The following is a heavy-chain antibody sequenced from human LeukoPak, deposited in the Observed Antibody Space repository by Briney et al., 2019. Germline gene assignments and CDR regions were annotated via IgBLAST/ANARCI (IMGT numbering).Heavy chain of an antibody. J-gene: IGHJ3*02. CDR3: AKVSRGYSYGWDAFDI. V-gene: IGHV3-30*18. CDR2: ISYDGSNK. D-gene: IGHD5-18*01. Sequence: PGGSLRLSCAASGFTFSSYGMHWVRQAPGKGLEWVAVISYDGSNKYYADSVKGRFTISRDNSKNTLYLQMNSLRAEDTAVYYCAKVSRGYSYGWDAFDIWGQGTMVTVSS. CDR1: GFTFSSYG.